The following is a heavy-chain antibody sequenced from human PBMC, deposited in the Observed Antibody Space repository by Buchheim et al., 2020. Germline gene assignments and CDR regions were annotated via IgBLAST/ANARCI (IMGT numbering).Heavy chain of an antibody. CDR2: IYYSGST. CDR3: ARDDIWFGDYYYGMDV. V-gene: IGHV4-39*02. D-gene: IGHD3-10*01. J-gene: IGHJ6*02. Sequence: QLQLQESGPGLVKPSETLSLTCTVSGGSISSSSYYWGWIRQPPGKGLEWIGSIYYSGSTYYNPYLKSRVTISVDTSKNQFSLKLSSVTAADTAVYYCARDDIWFGDYYYGMDVWGQGTT. CDR1: GGSISSSSYY.